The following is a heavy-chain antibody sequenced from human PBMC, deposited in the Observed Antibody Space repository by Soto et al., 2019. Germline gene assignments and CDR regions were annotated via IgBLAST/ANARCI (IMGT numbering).Heavy chain of an antibody. CDR3: ARSSPISSGYYPAKCYYFHY. CDR2: IYYSGST. Sequence: SETLSLPCTVSGGSVSSGSYYWSWIRQPPGKGLEWIGYIYYSGSTNYNPSLKSRVTISVDTSKNQFSLKLSSVTAADTAVYYCARSSPISSGYYPAKCYYFHYCGLVILVT. D-gene: IGHD3-22*01. J-gene: IGHJ4*02. CDR1: GGSVSSGSYY. V-gene: IGHV4-61*01.